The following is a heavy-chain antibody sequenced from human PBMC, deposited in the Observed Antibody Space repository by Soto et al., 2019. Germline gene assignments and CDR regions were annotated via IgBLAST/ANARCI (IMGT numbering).Heavy chain of an antibody. J-gene: IGHJ5*02. CDR2: IIPIFGTA. D-gene: IGHD6-13*01. V-gene: IGHV1-69*13. CDR1: GGTLSSYA. Sequence: GASLKVSCKASGGTLSSYAISWVRQAPGQGLEWMGGIIPIFGTANYAQKFQGRVTITADESTSTAYMELSSLRSEDTAVYYCARKGTAAGTPFDPWGQGTLVTVSS. CDR3: ARKGTAAGTPFDP.